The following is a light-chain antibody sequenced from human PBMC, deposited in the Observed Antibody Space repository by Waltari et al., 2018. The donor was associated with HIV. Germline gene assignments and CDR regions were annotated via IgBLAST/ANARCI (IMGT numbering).Light chain of an antibody. CDR3: QQYYSNPWT. CDR1: HSFLYISNNKNY. V-gene: IGKV4-1*01. J-gene: IGKJ1*01. Sequence: DIVMTQSPDSLAVSLGDRATFNCTSSHSFLYISNNKNYLAEYQQKPGQPPTLLNYWASIRESGVPDRFSGRGSGTDCTLTISSLQAEDVAIYYCQQYYSNPWTFGQGTKVEIK. CDR2: WAS.